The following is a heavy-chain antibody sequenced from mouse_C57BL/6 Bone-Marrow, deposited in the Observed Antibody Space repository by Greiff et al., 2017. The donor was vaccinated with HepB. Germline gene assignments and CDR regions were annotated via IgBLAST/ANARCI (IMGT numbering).Heavy chain of an antibody. CDR1: GYTFTSYW. Sequence: QVQLQQPGAELVMPGASVKLSCKASGYTFTSYWMHWVKQRPGQGLEWIGEIDPSDSYTNYNQKFKGKSTLTVDKSSSTAYRQLSRLTSEDTAVYYCARRAARATGAMDYWGQGTSVTVSS. D-gene: IGHD3-1*01. J-gene: IGHJ4*01. CDR2: IDPSDSYT. CDR3: ARRAARATGAMDY. V-gene: IGHV1-69*01.